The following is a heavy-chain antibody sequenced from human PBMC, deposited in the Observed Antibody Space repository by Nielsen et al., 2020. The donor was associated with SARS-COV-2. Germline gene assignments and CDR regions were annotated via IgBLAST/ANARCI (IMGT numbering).Heavy chain of an antibody. Sequence: GESLKISCAASGFTFSSTWMTWVRQAPGKGLEWVSVIKRSGGSTYYADSVKGRFTISRDNSRNTLYLQMNSLRVEDTAVYYCVKWVELDFGYYYYGVDVWGLGTMVAVSS. CDR3: VKWVELDFGYYYYGVDV. CDR2: IKRSGGST. CDR1: GFTFSSTW. J-gene: IGHJ6*02. V-gene: IGHV3-23*01. D-gene: IGHD1-26*01.